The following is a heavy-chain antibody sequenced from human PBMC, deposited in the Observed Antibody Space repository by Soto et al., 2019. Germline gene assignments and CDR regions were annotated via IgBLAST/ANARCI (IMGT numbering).Heavy chain of an antibody. CDR1: GGTFSNYT. CDR3: ARDQPAQNYYDSSGCFDY. J-gene: IGHJ4*02. Sequence: GASVKVSCKASGGTFSNYTISWVRQAPGQRLEWMGRIIPILGIANYAQKFQGRVTITADKSTSTAYMELSSLRSEDTAVYYCARDQPAQNYYDSSGCFDYWGQGTLVTVSS. CDR2: IIPILGIA. D-gene: IGHD3-22*01. V-gene: IGHV1-69*04.